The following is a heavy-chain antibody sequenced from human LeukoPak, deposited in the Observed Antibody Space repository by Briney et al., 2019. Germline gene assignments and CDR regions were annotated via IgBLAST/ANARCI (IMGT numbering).Heavy chain of an antibody. J-gene: IGHJ5*02. CDR2: ITAGHYPT. CDR3: TKDPNGDYVGAFDP. Sequence: GGSLRLSCAASGFSFSSFAMTWVRQAPGKGLEWVSSITAGHYPTYNTDSVKGRSTISRDNSKNTLYLQMNSLRADDTAVYYCTKDPNGDYVGAFDPWGQGTLVTVSS. CDR1: GFSFSSFA. V-gene: IGHV3-23*01. D-gene: IGHD4-17*01.